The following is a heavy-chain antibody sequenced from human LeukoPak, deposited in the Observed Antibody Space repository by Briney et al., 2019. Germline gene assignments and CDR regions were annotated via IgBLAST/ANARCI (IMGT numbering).Heavy chain of an antibody. J-gene: IGHJ4*02. CDR1: GFTFSSYA. Sequence: GSLRLSCAASGFTFSSYAMSWVRQAPGKGLEWVSAISGSGGSTYYADSVKGRFTISRDNSKNTLYLQMNSLRAEDTAVYYCATRLRYSYGYYFDYWGQGTLVTVSS. CDR3: ATRLRYSYGYYFDY. V-gene: IGHV3-23*01. D-gene: IGHD5-18*01. CDR2: ISGSGGST.